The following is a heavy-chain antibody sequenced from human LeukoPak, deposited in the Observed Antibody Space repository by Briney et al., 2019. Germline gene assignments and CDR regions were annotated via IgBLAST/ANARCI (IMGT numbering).Heavy chain of an antibody. CDR2: IIPIFDRT. D-gene: IGHD6-19*01. CDR1: GGTFSSSA. J-gene: IGHJ5*02. V-gene: IGHV1-69*13. Sequence: ASVKVSCKASGGTFSSSAISWVRRAPGQGLEWMGGIIPIFDRTNYAQKFQGRVTITADESTSTAYMELSSLRSEDTAVYYCARGIAVYRNWFDPWGQGTLVTVSS. CDR3: ARGIAVYRNWFDP.